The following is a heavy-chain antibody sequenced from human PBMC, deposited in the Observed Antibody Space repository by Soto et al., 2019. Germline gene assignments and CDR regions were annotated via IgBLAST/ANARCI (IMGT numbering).Heavy chain of an antibody. V-gene: IGHV4-59*01. CDR2: IYYSGST. J-gene: IGHJ1*01. CDR1: GGSISSYC. CDR3: ASAVVGAPEYFQH. D-gene: IGHD1-26*01. Sequence: QVQLQESGPGLVKPSETLSLTCTVSGGSISSYCWSWIRQPPGKGLEWIGYIYYSGSTNYNPSLKSRVTISVDTSKNQFSLKLSSVTAADTAVYYCASAVVGAPEYFQHWGQGTLVTVSS.